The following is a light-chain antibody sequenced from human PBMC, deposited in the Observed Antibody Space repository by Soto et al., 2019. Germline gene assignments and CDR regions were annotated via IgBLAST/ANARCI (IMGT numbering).Light chain of an antibody. J-gene: IGKJ5*01. CDR2: GAS. CDR1: QSVSSSY. V-gene: IGKV3D-20*02. Sequence: EIVLTQSPGTLSLSPGERATLSCRASQSVSSSYLAWYQQKPGHAPRLLIYGASSRATGIPDRFSGSGSGTDFTLTISSLEPEDFAVYYCQQRKNWQVTFGQGTRLEIK. CDR3: QQRKNWQVT.